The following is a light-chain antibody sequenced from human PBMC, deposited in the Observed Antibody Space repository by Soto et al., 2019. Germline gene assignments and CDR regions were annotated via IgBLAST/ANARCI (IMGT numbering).Light chain of an antibody. CDR1: SSDVGGYNY. CDR3: SAYAGSSTWV. V-gene: IGLV2-8*01. Sequence: QSAPTQPPSASGSPGQSVTFSCTGTSSDVGGYNYVSWYQQYPGKAPKLMIYEVYKRHSGVPDRFSGSKSGNTASLTVSGXXXXXXXDYYCSAYAGSSTWVFGGGTKLTV. CDR2: EVY. J-gene: IGLJ2*01.